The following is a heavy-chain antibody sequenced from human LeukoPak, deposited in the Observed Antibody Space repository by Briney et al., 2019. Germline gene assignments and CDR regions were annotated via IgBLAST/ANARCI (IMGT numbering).Heavy chain of an antibody. CDR1: GFTFSSYS. CDR2: ISSSSSYI. J-gene: IGHJ4*02. Sequence: GSLRLSCAASGFTFSSYSMNWVRQAPGKGLEWVSSISSSSSYIYYADSVKGRFTISRDNAKNTLYLQMNSLRAEDTAVYYCARGGGLYYYDSSADYWGQGTLVTVSS. D-gene: IGHD3-22*01. V-gene: IGHV3-21*01. CDR3: ARGGGLYYYDSSADY.